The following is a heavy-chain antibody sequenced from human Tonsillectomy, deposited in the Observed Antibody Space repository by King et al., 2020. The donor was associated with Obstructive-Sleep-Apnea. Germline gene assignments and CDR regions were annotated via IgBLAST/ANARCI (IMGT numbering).Heavy chain of an antibody. D-gene: IGHD4-23*01. J-gene: IGHJ6*02. CDR3: AHRQPLDGGNYYYFGMDV. CDR1: GFSLTTSGVG. V-gene: IGHV2-5*01. CDR2: IYWNDDK. Sequence: TLKESGPTLVKPPQTLTLTCTFSGFSLTTSGVGVGWIRQPPGKALEWLAVIYWNDDKRYSPSLKNRLTITKDTSKNQVVLTMTNMDPVDTATYYCAHRQPLDGGNYYYFGMDVWGQGTTVTVSS.